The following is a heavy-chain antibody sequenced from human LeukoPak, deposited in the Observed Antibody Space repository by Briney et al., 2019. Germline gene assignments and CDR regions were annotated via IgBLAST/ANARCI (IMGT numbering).Heavy chain of an antibody. D-gene: IGHD6-13*01. J-gene: IGHJ4*02. V-gene: IGHV7-4-1*02. CDR2: INTNTGNP. CDR1: GYTFTSYA. CDR3: ARETAASFLYYFDY. Sequence: ASVKVSCKASGYTFTSYAMNWVRQAPGQGLEWMGWINTNTGNPTYAQGFTGRFVFSLDTSVSTAYLQISSLKAEDTAVYYCARETAASFLYYFDYWGQGTLVTVSS.